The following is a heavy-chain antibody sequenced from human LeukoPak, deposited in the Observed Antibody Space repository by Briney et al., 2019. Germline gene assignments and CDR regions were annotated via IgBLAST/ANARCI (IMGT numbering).Heavy chain of an antibody. CDR2: IIPIFGTA. V-gene: IGHV1-69*13. CDR1: GVTFSSYA. CDR3: ARDLSLSDSPYYFDY. J-gene: IGHJ4*02. D-gene: IGHD2-21*02. Sequence: GASVKVSCKASGVTFSSYAISWVRQAPGQGLEWMGGIIPIFGTANYAQKLEGRVTLTADESTSTAYMELSSLRSEDTAVYYCARDLSLSDSPYYFDYWGQGTLVTVYS.